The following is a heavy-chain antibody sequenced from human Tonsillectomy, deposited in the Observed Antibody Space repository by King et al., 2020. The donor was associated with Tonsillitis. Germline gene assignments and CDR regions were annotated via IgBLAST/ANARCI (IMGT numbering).Heavy chain of an antibody. J-gene: IGHJ5*02. Sequence: VQLVQSGXEVKKPGASVKVSCKASGYTFTSYGISWVRQAPGQGLEWMGWISGYNGNTNYAQKLQGRVTLTTDTSTNTAYMELRSLRSDDTAVYYCVRTYSTPNWFXPWGXGTLVTVSS. CDR3: VRTYSTPNWFXP. V-gene: IGHV1-18*01. CDR2: ISGYNGNT. D-gene: IGHD6-13*01. CDR1: GYTFTSYG.